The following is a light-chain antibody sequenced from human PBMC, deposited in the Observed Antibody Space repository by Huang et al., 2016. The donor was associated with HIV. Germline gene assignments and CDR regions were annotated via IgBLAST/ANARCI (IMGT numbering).Light chain of an antibody. CDR2: GAS. J-gene: IGKJ1*01. Sequence: ELVMTQSPATRSVSPGERATLSCRASQSLSSNLAWYQQKPGQAPRLLSDGASARATGIPARCSGSGSGTEFTLTISSLQSEEFAVYYCQQYNNWPQTFGQGTKVEIK. CDR1: QSLSSN. V-gene: IGKV3-15*01. CDR3: QQYNNWPQT.